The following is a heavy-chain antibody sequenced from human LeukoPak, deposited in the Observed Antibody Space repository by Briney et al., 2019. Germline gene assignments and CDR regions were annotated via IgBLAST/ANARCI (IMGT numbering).Heavy chain of an antibody. CDR3: ARDYADYVGYFFFDY. D-gene: IGHD4-17*01. CDR1: GFTFNSYA. CDR2: ISGGGETT. Sequence: GGSLRLSCAASGFTFNSYAMNWVRQAPGKGLEWVSSISGGGETTYYADPAKGRFTISRDNSQNTLYLQMNSLRAEDTAVYYCARDYADYVGYFFFDYWGQGTLVTVSS. J-gene: IGHJ4*02. V-gene: IGHV3-23*01.